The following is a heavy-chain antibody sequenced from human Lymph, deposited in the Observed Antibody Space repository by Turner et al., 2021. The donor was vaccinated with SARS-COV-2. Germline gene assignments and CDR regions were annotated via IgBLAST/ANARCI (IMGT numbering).Heavy chain of an antibody. CDR1: GFTFRNSG. D-gene: IGHD3-16*01. V-gene: IGHV3-33*01. CDR3: ARHNGGRLDY. J-gene: IGHJ4*02. CDR2: IWYDGSDK. Sequence: QVQLVEYGGVVLQPGRSLRLSCAASGFTFRNSGMHWLRQAPGKGLEWVAIIWYDGSDKFYADSGKGRFTISRDNSKNTLYLQMNSLRAEDTAVYYCARHNGGRLDYWGQGTLVTVSS.